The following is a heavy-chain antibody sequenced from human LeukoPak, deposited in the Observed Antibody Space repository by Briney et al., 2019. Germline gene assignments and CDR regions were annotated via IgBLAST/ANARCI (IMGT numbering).Heavy chain of an antibody. CDR2: ISSSSSYI. D-gene: IGHD6-19*01. J-gene: IGHJ6*02. Sequence: GRSLRLSCAASGFTFSSYSMNWVRQAPGNGLEWVSSISSSSSYIYYADSVKGRFTISRDNAKNSLYLQMNSLRAEDTAVYYCARDSSKGWAHSGWYKDYYGMDVWGQGTTVTVSS. CDR3: ARDSSKGWAHSGWYKDYYGMDV. V-gene: IGHV3-21*01. CDR1: GFTFSSYS.